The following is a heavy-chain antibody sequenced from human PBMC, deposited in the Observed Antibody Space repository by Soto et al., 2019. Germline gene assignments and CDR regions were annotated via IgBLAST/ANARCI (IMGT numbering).Heavy chain of an antibody. J-gene: IGHJ6*02. V-gene: IGHV3-30*18. D-gene: IGHD3-10*01. CDR3: AKDQLRGVRGAITYYYGMDV. Sequence: QVQLVESGGGVVQPGRSLRLSCAASGFTFSSYGMHWVRQAPGKGLERVAVISYDGRNKYYADSVKGRFTISRDNSKNTLYLQLNSLRAEDTAVYYCAKDQLRGVRGAITYYYGMDVWGQGTTVTVSS. CDR2: ISYDGRNK. CDR1: GFTFSSYG.